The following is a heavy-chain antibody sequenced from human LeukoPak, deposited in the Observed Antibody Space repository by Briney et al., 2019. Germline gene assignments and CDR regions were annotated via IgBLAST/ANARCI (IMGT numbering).Heavy chain of an antibody. D-gene: IGHD3-16*02. Sequence: ASVKVSCKASGYTFTSYYMHWVRQAPGQGLEWMGIINPSGGSTSYAQKFQGRVTMTRDTSTSTVYMELSSLRSEDTAVYYCARDGPTGDYVWGSYRSHFDYWGQATLVTVSS. CDR3: ARDGPTGDYVWGSYRSHFDY. J-gene: IGHJ4*02. CDR2: INPSGGST. V-gene: IGHV1-46*01. CDR1: GYTFTSYY.